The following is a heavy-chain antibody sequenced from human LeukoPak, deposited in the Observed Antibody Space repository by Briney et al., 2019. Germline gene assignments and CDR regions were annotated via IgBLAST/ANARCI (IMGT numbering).Heavy chain of an antibody. J-gene: IGHJ6*02. Sequence: EASVTVSCKASGYTFTSYGISWVRQAPGQGLEGMGWISAYNGNTNYAQKLQGRVTMTTDTSTSTAYMELRSLRSDDTAVYYCARDLVVVPAAMPYYYGMDVWGQGTTVTVSS. D-gene: IGHD2-2*01. CDR2: ISAYNGNT. V-gene: IGHV1-18*01. CDR3: ARDLVVVPAAMPYYYGMDV. CDR1: GYTFTSYG.